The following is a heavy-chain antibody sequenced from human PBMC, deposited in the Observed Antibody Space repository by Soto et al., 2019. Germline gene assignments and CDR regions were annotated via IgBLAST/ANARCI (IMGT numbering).Heavy chain of an antibody. CDR1: GYTFTSYA. D-gene: IGHD6-19*01. V-gene: IGHV1-3*01. CDR2: INAGNGNT. CDR3: ARETGSSGWYEVGL. J-gene: IGHJ2*01. Sequence: QVQLVQSGAAVKKPGASVKVSCKASGYTFTSYAMHWVRQAPGQRLEWMGWINAGNGNTKYSQKFQGRVTITRDTSASTAYMELSSLRSEDTAVYYCARETGSSGWYEVGLWGRGTLVTVSS.